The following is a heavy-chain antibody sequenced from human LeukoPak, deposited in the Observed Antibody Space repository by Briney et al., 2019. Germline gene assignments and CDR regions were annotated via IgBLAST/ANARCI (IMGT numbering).Heavy chain of an antibody. Sequence: PGRSLRLSCAASGFTFSSYGMHWVRQAPGKGLEWVAVIPYDGSNKYYADSVKGRFTISRDNSKNTLYLQMNSLRAEDTAVYYCAKDREAAMVNPDGMDVWGQGTTVTVSS. J-gene: IGHJ6*02. V-gene: IGHV3-30*18. CDR1: GFTFSSYG. CDR2: IPYDGSNK. D-gene: IGHD5-18*01. CDR3: AKDREAAMVNPDGMDV.